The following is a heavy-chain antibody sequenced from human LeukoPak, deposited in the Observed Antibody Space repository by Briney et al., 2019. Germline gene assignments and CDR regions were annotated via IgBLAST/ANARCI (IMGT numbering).Heavy chain of an antibody. CDR1: GFIFSGYA. CDR3: AKDKVGAI. J-gene: IGHJ3*02. V-gene: IGHV3-23*01. D-gene: IGHD1-26*01. Sequence: HSGGSLRLSCAASGFIFSGYAMSWVRQAPGKGLEWVSAISGSGSTTYYADSVKGRVTISRDNSKNTVYLQMNSLRAEDTAVYYCAKDKVGAIWGQGTMVTVSS. CDR2: ISGSGSTT.